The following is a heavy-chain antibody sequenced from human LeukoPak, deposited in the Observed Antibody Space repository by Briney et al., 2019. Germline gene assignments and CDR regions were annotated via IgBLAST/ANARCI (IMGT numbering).Heavy chain of an antibody. CDR2: INPNSGGT. CDR1: GYTFTGYY. CDR3: ARGSRGYSYGYGMSYYYYMDV. D-gene: IGHD5-18*01. V-gene: IGHV1-2*02. Sequence: GASVKASCKASGYTFTGYYMHWVRQAPGQGLEWMGWINPNSGGTNYAQKFQGRVTITADRSTSTAFMELSSLRSEDTAVYYCARGSRGYSYGYGMSYYYYMDVWGKGTTVTVSS. J-gene: IGHJ6*03.